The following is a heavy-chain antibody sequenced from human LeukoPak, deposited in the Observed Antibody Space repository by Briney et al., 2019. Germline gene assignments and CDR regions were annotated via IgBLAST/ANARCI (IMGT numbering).Heavy chain of an antibody. CDR2: ISSSSSTI. CDR1: GFTFSSYS. CDR3: ARDYGDYVLNAFDI. V-gene: IGHV3-48*04. D-gene: IGHD4-17*01. Sequence: PGGSLRLSCAASGFTFSSYSMNWVRQAPGKGLEWVSYISSSSSTIYYADSVKGRFTISRDNAKNSLYLQMNSLRAEDTAVYYCARDYGDYVLNAFDIWGQGTMVTVSS. J-gene: IGHJ3*02.